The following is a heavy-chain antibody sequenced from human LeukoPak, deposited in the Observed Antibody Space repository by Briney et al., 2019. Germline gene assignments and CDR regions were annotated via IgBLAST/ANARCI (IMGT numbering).Heavy chain of an antibody. Sequence: SVKVSCKASGGTFSSYAISWVRQAPGQGLEWMGGIIPIFGTANYAQKFQGRVTITADESTSTAYMELSSLRSEDTAVYYCASGSSSSLKYYYYYYMDVWGKGTTVTVSS. CDR1: GGTFSSYA. V-gene: IGHV1-69*13. CDR2: IIPIFGTA. CDR3: ASGSSSSLKYYYYYYMDV. J-gene: IGHJ6*03. D-gene: IGHD6-6*01.